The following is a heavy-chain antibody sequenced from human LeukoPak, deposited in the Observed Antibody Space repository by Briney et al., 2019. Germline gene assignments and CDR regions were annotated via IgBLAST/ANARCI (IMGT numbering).Heavy chain of an antibody. D-gene: IGHD2-8*02. Sequence: GGSLRLSCAASGFTFSSYPMNWVRQVPGKGLEYVSAISSSGGSTYYANSVKGRFTISRDNSKNTLYLQMGSLRTEDMAIYYCARGPDVVLVSHWSFFDYWGQEALLTISS. V-gene: IGHV3-64*01. CDR1: GFTFSSYP. CDR3: ARGPDVVLVSHWSFFDY. J-gene: IGHJ4*02. CDR2: ISSSGGST.